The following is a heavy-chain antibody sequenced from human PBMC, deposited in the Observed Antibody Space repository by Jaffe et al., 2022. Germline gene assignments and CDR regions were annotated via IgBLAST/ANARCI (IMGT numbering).Heavy chain of an antibody. V-gene: IGHV4-4*02. J-gene: IGHJ4*02. CDR3: ARLDGERDLRYDYIWGSYRYYFDY. Sequence: QVQLQESGPGLVKPSGTLSLTCAVSGGSISSSNWWSWVRQPPGKGLEWIGEIYHSGSTNYNPSLKSRVTISVDKSKNQFSLKLSSVTAADTAVYYCARLDGERDLRYDYIWGSYRYYFDYWGQGTLVTVSS. CDR2: IYHSGST. D-gene: IGHD3-16*02. CDR1: GGSISSSNW.